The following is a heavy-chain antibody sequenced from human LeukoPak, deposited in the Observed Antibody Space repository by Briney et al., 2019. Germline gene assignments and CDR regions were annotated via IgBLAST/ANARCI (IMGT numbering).Heavy chain of an antibody. D-gene: IGHD3-22*01. Sequence: SVKVSCKASGGTFTSYAISWVRQAPGQGLEWMGRIIPIFGTANYAQKFQGRVTITADKSTSTAYMELSSLRSEDTAVYYCARAGYYDSSSELRVDYWGQGTLVTVSS. J-gene: IGHJ4*02. CDR2: IIPIFGTA. CDR1: GGTFTSYA. CDR3: ARAGYYDSSSELRVDY. V-gene: IGHV1-69*06.